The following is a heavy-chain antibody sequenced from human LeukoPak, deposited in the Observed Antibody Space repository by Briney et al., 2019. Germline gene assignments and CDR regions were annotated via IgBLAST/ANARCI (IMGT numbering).Heavy chain of an antibody. V-gene: IGHV1-69*05. Sequence: SVKVSRKASRGTFSSYAISWVRQAPGQGLEWMGGIIPIFGTANYAQKFQGRVTITTDESTSTAYMELSSLRSEDTAVYYCASGDYYDSREAVFDPWGQGTLVTVSS. D-gene: IGHD3-22*01. CDR2: IIPIFGTA. CDR1: RGTFSSYA. CDR3: ASGDYYDSREAVFDP. J-gene: IGHJ5*02.